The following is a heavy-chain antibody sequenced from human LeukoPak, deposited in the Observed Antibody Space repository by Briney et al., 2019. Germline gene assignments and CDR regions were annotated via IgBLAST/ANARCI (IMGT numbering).Heavy chain of an antibody. V-gene: IGHV1-18*01. J-gene: IGHJ5*02. CDR2: ISTYNGNT. Sequence: ASVKVSCKASGYTFTSYGICWVRQAPGQGLEWMGWISTYNGNTNYAQKLQGRVTMTTEISTSTAYMELRSLRSDDTAVYYCARDQLSRGVWFDPWGQGTLVTVSS. CDR3: ARDQLSRGVWFDP. CDR1: GYTFTSYG. D-gene: IGHD1-1*01.